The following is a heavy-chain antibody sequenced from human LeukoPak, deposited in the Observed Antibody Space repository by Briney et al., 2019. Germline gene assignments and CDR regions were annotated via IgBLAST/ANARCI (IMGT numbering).Heavy chain of an antibody. CDR1: GFTFSDYW. CDR3: ARDPGFSSFDY. CDR2: INQDGSVK. Sequence: GGSLRLSCGVSGFTFSDYWVTWVRQTPGQGLEFVANINQDGSVKNYVDSVEGRFTISRDDAKNSLFLQMSSLRVDDTAIYYCARDPGFSSFDYWGQGTLVTVSS. D-gene: IGHD6-13*01. V-gene: IGHV3-7*01. J-gene: IGHJ4*02.